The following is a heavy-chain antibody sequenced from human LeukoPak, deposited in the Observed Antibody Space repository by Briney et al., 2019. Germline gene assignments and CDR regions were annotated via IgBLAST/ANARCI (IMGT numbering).Heavy chain of an antibody. V-gene: IGHV4-59*11. Sequence: SETLSLTCTVSGASISSHYWSWIRQPPGKGLEWIGYVHHSGTINYNPSLKSRAAISVDTSRNQVSLKLNSLTATDTAVCYCARGSTRADDYWGQGTLVIVSS. CDR1: GASISSHY. CDR3: ARGSTRADDY. D-gene: IGHD2/OR15-2a*01. J-gene: IGHJ4*02. CDR2: VHHSGTI.